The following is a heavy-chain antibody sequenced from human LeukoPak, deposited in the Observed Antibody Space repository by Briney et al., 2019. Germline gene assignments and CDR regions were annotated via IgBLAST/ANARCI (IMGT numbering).Heavy chain of an antibody. CDR2: IYYSGST. Sequence: SETLSLTCTVSGGSISSYYWSWLRQPPGKGLEWIGYIYYSGSTNYNPSLKSRVTISVDTSKNQFSLKLSSVTAADTAVYYCARVYYDSPDLWGQGTLVTVSS. CDR3: ARVYYDSPDL. J-gene: IGHJ5*02. V-gene: IGHV4-59*01. D-gene: IGHD3-22*01. CDR1: GGSISSYY.